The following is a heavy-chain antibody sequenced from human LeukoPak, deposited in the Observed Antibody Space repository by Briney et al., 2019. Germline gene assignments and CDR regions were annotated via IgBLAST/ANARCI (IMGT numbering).Heavy chain of an antibody. J-gene: IGHJ4*02. Sequence: ASETLSLTCTVPGGSISSYYCSSIRQPPGKGLGLNGYIYYSGSTNYNHSLKSRVTISVDTSKNQFSLKVRSVTAADTAVYYCAQNYYDTNTSGRWGLGTLVTVSS. V-gene: IGHV4-59*01. CDR3: AQNYYDTNTSGR. CDR2: IYYSGST. CDR1: GGSISSYY. D-gene: IGHD3-22*01.